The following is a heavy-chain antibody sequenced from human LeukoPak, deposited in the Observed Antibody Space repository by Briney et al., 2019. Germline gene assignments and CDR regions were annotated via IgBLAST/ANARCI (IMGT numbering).Heavy chain of an antibody. Sequence: GESLKISCKCSGYSFTSYWIGWARQMPGKGLEWMGIIYPGDSDTRHSPSFQGQVTISADKSISTAYLQWSSLKASDTALYYCASVYYYDSSGYYGWFDPWGQGTLVTVSS. J-gene: IGHJ5*02. CDR1: GYSFTSYW. D-gene: IGHD3-22*01. V-gene: IGHV5-51*01. CDR3: ASVYYYDSSGYYGWFDP. CDR2: IYPGDSDT.